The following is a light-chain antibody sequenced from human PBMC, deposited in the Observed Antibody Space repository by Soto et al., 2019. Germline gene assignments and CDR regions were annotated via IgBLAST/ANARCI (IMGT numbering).Light chain of an antibody. CDR2: GAS. CDR3: QQYNSWPPLT. Sequence: EIVMTQSPATLSVSPGARATLSCRAGQSVSNNVAWYQQKPGQAPRLLIYGASTRATGIPVRFSGSGSGTELTLTISSLQSEDFAVYYCQQYNSWPPLTFGGGTKVEIK. CDR1: QSVSNN. J-gene: IGKJ4*01. V-gene: IGKV3-15*01.